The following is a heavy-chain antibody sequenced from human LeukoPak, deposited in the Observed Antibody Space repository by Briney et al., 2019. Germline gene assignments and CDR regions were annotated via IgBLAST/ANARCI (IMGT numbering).Heavy chain of an antibody. CDR3: ARHPYYDIYLIDY. CDR2: IYYSGST. Sequence: KTSETLSLTCTVSGGSISSYYWSWIRQPPGKGLEWIGYIYYSGSTNYNPSLKSRVTISVDTSKNQFSLKLSSVTAADTAVYYCARHPYYDIYLIDYCGQGTLVTVSS. J-gene: IGHJ4*02. CDR1: GGSISSYY. D-gene: IGHD3-9*01. V-gene: IGHV4-59*08.